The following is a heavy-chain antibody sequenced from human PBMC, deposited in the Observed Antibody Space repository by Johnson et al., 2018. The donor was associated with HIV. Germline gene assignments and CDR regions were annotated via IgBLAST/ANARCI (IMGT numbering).Heavy chain of an antibody. CDR1: GFTFSNYG. V-gene: IGHV3-30*03. D-gene: IGHD3-3*01. Sequence: QVQLVESGGGVVRPGGSLRLSCAASGFTFSNYGMHWVRQAPGKGLEWVAVILYRGSEKYYVDSVKGRFTISRDNAKNSLYLQMSSLIAADTAVYYCTRDRRQFLEWLSDGFDIWGQGTMVTVSS. CDR2: ILYRGSEK. CDR3: TRDRRQFLEWLSDGFDI. J-gene: IGHJ3*02.